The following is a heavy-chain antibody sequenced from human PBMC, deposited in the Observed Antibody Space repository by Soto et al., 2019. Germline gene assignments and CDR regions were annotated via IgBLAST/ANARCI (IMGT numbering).Heavy chain of an antibody. CDR2: IYYSGST. CDR3: ARGVAVAGTFDD. V-gene: IGHV4-30-4*01. Sequence: SSETLSLTCAVSGGSISSGGYSWSWIRQPPGKGLEWIGYIYYSGSTYYNPSLKSRVTISVDTSKNQFSLKLSSVTAADTAVYYCARGVAVAGTFDDWGQGTLVTVSS. D-gene: IGHD6-19*01. J-gene: IGHJ4*02. CDR1: GGSISSGGYS.